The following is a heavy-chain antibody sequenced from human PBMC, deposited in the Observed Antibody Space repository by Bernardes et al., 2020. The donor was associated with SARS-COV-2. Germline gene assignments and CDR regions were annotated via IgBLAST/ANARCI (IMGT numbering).Heavy chain of an antibody. D-gene: IGHD3-16*02. Sequence: SETLSLTCTVSGGPMGNYYWNWIRQSPGQGLEWIGYIYYSGSTRYNPSFKSRVTISIDTSKNQFSLMLNSVTAADTAVYYCARVRCSYTDCFEVVYWGQGAQVSVSS. J-gene: IGHJ4*02. CDR3: ARVRCSYTDCFEVVY. CDR1: GGPMGNYY. V-gene: IGHV4-59*01. CDR2: IYYSGST.